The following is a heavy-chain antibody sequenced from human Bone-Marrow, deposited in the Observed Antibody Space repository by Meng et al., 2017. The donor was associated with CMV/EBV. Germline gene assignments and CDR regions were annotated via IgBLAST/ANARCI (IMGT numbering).Heavy chain of an antibody. CDR1: GFTFHDYA. V-gene: IGHV3-9*01. D-gene: IGHD1-1*01. CDR3: AKGAYRNLDNFIDN. J-gene: IGHJ4*02. Sequence: SLKISCAASGFTFHDYAMHWVRQAPGKGLEWVSGISWNGGSIGYADSVKGRFTVSRDNAKNSLYLQMNSLRAEDTALYYCAKGAYRNLDNFIDNWGQGSMVTVSS. CDR2: ISWNGGSI.